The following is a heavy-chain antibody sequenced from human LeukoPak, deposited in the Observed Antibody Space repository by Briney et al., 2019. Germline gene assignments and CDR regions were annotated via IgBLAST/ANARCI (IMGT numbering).Heavy chain of an antibody. CDR3: ARVAWSDAFDI. Sequence: ASVKVSCKASGGTFSSYAISWVRQAPGQGLEWMGGIIPIFGTANYAQKFQGRVTITTDESTSTAYMELSRLRSDDTAVYYCARVAWSDAFDIWGQGTMVTVSS. CDR2: IIPIFGTA. J-gene: IGHJ3*02. CDR1: GGTFSSYA. V-gene: IGHV1-69*05. D-gene: IGHD3-3*01.